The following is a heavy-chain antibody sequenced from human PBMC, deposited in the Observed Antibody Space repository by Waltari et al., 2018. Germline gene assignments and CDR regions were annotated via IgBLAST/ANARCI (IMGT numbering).Heavy chain of an antibody. CDR2: IYYSGST. V-gene: IGHV4-39*07. Sequence: QLQLQESGPGLVKPSETLSLTCTGPGCSISSSSYYWGWIRQPPGKGLEWIGSIYYSGSTYYNPSLKSRVTISVDTSKNQFSLKLSSVTAADTAVYYCARLAAAGTGYWGQGTLVTVSS. J-gene: IGHJ4*02. CDR3: ARLAAAGTGY. CDR1: GCSISSSSYY. D-gene: IGHD6-13*01.